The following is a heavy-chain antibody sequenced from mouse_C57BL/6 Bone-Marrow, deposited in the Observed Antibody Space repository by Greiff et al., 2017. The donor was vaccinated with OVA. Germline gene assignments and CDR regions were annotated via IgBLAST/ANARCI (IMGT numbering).Heavy chain of an antibody. V-gene: IGHV2-5*01. CDR3: AKRGDYGGFDY. CDR1: GFSLTSYG. J-gene: IGHJ2*01. CDR2: IWRGGST. Sequence: VQVVESGPGLVQPSQSLSITCTVSGFSLTSYGVHWVRQSPGKGLEWLGVIWRGGSTDYNAAFMSRLSITKDNSKSQVFFKMNSLQADDTAIYDCAKRGDYGGFDYWGQGTTLTVSS. D-gene: IGHD2-4*01.